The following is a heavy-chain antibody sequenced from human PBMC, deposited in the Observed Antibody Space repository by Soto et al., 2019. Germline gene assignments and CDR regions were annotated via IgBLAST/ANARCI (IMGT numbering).Heavy chain of an antibody. Sequence: QVQLVQSGAEVKKPGSSVKVSCKASGGTFSPYTINWVRQAPGQGLEWVGRIIPYLGVTNYAQKIQARVTITADKSPSTAYMELSGLRFEDTAVYYCARDWESTVSTWSFGGFWGRGTLVTVSS. CDR1: GGTFSPYT. CDR3: ARDWESTVSTWSFGGF. V-gene: IGHV1-69*08. CDR2: IIPYLGVT. J-gene: IGHJ4*02. D-gene: IGHD3-10*01.